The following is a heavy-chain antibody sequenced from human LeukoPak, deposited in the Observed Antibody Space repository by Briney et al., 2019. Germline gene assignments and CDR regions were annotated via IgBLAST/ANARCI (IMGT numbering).Heavy chain of an antibody. Sequence: SVKVSCKASGGTFSSYAISWVRQALGQGLEWMGGIIPIFGTANYAQKFQGRVTITADESTSTAYMELSSLRSEDTAVYYCAREGVQRYYDFWSGYPQFDYWGQGTLVTVSS. J-gene: IGHJ4*02. CDR2: IIPIFGTA. CDR1: GGTFSSYA. V-gene: IGHV1-69*01. CDR3: AREGVQRYYDFWSGYPQFDY. D-gene: IGHD3-3*01.